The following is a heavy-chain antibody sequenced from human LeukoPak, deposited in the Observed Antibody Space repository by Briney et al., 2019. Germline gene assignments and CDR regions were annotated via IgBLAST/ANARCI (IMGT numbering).Heavy chain of an antibody. Sequence: GGSLRLSCAASGFTFSSYSMNWVRQAPGKGLEWVSSISSSSSYIYYADSVKGRFTISRDNAKNSLYLQMNSLRAEDTAVYYCARDWRATMVPTQFDYWGQGTLVTVSS. CDR2: ISSSSSYI. V-gene: IGHV3-21*01. D-gene: IGHD3-10*01. CDR1: GFTFSSYS. CDR3: ARDWRATMVPTQFDY. J-gene: IGHJ4*02.